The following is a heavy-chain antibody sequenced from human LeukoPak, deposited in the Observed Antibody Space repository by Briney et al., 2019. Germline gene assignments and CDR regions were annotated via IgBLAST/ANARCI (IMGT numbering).Heavy chain of an antibody. V-gene: IGHV3-53*01. J-gene: IGHJ4*02. CDR2: IYSGGST. D-gene: IGHD3-10*01. CDR3: AREGASSLVRGVIRY. Sequence: GGSLRLSCAASGFTVSSNYMSWVRQAPRKGLEWVSVIYSGGSTYYADSVKGRFTISRDNSKNTLYLQLNSLRAEDTAVYYCAREGASSLVRGVIRYWGPGTLVTVSS. CDR1: GFTVSSNY.